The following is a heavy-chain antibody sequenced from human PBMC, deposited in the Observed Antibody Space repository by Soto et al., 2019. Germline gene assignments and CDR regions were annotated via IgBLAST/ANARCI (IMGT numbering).Heavy chain of an antibody. V-gene: IGHV4-30-2*01. CDR3: AQGLGTPYGMDV. D-gene: IGHD7-27*01. CDR1: GGSISSGGYS. CDR2: IYHSGST. Sequence: QLQLQESGSGLVKPSQTLSLTCAVSGGSISSGGYSGSWIRQPPEKGLEWIGYIYHSGSTYYNPSLKSRVTISVDRSKNQFSLKLSSVTAADTAVYYCAQGLGTPYGMDVWGQGTTVTVSS. J-gene: IGHJ6*02.